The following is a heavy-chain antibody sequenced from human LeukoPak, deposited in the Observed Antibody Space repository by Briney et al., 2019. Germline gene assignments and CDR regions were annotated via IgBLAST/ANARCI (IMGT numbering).Heavy chain of an antibody. J-gene: IGHJ3*02. CDR3: ARLVLTYRAFDI. CDR1: GYTFTSYG. V-gene: IGHV1-18*01. D-gene: IGHD4/OR15-4a*01. Sequence: ASVNVSCKASGYTFTSYGISWVRQAPGQGLEWMGWTSAYNGNTNYAQKLQGRVTMTTDTSTSTAYMELRSLRSDDTAVYYCARLVLTYRAFDIWGQGTMVTVSS. CDR2: TSAYNGNT.